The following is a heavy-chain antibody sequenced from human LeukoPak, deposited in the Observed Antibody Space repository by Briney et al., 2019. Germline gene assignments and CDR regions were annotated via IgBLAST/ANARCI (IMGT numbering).Heavy chain of an antibody. CDR2: IYTSGST. CDR1: GGSISSGSYY. CDR3: ARTTEGGYTYGYFYYYYMDV. D-gene: IGHD5-18*01. J-gene: IGHJ6*03. Sequence: SETLSLTCTVSGGSISSGSYYWSWIRQPAGKGLEWIGRIYTSGSTNYNPSLKSRVTISVDTSKNQFSLKLTSVTAADTAVYCCARTTEGGYTYGYFYYYYMDVWGKGTTVTISS. V-gene: IGHV4-61*02.